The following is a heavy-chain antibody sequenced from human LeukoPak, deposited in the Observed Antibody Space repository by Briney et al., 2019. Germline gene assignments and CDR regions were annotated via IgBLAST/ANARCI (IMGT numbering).Heavy chain of an antibody. CDR1: GGTFSSYA. J-gene: IGHJ4*02. D-gene: IGHD1-26*01. V-gene: IGHV1-69*04. CDR3: AIGTLIVGATSPFDY. CDR2: IIPIFGMA. Sequence: SVKVSCKASGGTFSSYAISWVRQAPGQGLEWMGRIIPIFGMANYAQKFQGRVTITADKSTSTAYMELSSLGSEDTAVYYCAIGTLIVGATSPFDYWGQGTLVTVSS.